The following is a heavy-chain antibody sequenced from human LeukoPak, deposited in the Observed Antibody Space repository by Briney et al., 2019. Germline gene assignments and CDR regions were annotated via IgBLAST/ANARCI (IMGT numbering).Heavy chain of an antibody. Sequence: GSLRLSCVVSGFDFSGFSMSWVRQPPGKGLEWIGNIFYSGSTYYSPSLRSRVTISLDTSRNQFSLKLNSVTAADTAVYYCAKSNGYGLVDIWGQGTMVTVSS. V-gene: IGHV4-34*12. J-gene: IGHJ3*02. CDR1: GFDFSGFS. D-gene: IGHD3-10*01. CDR2: IFYSGST. CDR3: AKSNGYGLVDI.